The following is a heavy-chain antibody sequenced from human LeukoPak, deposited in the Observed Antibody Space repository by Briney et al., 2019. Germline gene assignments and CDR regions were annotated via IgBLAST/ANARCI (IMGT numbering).Heavy chain of an antibody. Sequence: GGSLRLSCAASGFTFNSYAMSWVRQAPGKGLEWVSAISGSGARTFYADSVKGRLTISRDNSKNTLYLQLNTVRAEDTALYYCARGGTNHYYMDVWGNGTTVTVSS. CDR3: ARGGTNHYYMDV. CDR1: GFTFNSYA. CDR2: ISGSGART. V-gene: IGHV3-23*01. J-gene: IGHJ6*03.